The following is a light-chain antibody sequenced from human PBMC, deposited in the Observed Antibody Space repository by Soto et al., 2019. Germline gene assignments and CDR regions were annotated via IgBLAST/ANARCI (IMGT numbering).Light chain of an antibody. Sequence: IVLTQSPGTLSLSPGERATLSCRASQSVSANYLAWYQQEPGQAPRLLIYDASSRATGIPDRFSGSGSGTDFTLTISRLEPEDFAVYYCQQYGSSPWTFGQGTKVEIK. CDR3: QQYGSSPWT. V-gene: IGKV3-20*01. CDR2: DAS. CDR1: QSVSANY. J-gene: IGKJ1*01.